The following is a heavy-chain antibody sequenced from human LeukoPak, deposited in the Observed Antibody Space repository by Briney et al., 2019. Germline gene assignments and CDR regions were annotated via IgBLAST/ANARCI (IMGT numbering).Heavy chain of an antibody. V-gene: IGHV4-59*01. J-gene: IGHJ6*03. CDR3: ARGPYSSSRGTYYYYMDV. CDR2: IYYSGST. CDR1: GGSLSSYY. Sequence: SETLSLTCTVSGGSLSSYYWSWIRQPPGKGLEWIGYIYYSGSTNYNPSLKSRVTISVDTSKNQFSLKLSSVTAADTAVYYCARGPYSSSRGTYYYYMDVWGKGTTVTVSS. D-gene: IGHD6-13*01.